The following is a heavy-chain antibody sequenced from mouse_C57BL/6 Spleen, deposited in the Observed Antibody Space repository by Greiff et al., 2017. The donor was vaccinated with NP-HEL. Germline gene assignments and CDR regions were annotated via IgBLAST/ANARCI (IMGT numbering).Heavy chain of an antibody. J-gene: IGHJ1*03. CDR3: ARETTVVERYFDV. V-gene: IGHV5-17*01. CDR1: GFTFSDYG. D-gene: IGHD1-1*01. Sequence: EVQRVESGGGLVKPGGSLKLSCAASGFTFSDYGMHWVRQAPEKGLEWVAYISSGSSTIYYADTVKGRFTISRDNAKNTLFLQMTSLRSEDTAMYYCARETTVVERYFDVWGTGTTVTVSS. CDR2: ISSGSSTI.